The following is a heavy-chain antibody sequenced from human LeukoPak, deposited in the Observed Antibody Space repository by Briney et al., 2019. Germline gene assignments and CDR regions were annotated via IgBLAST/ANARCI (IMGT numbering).Heavy chain of an antibody. CDR1: GFTFSTSG. CDR3: AKGDRGHCTGVKCYPFDY. CDR2: IGGISAAT. V-gene: IGHV3-23*01. D-gene: IGHD2-8*02. J-gene: IGHJ4*02. Sequence: PGGSLRLSCAASGFTFSTSGMSWVRRAPGKGLEWVSSIGGISAATYYADSVKGRFTISRDNSKNTLFLQMSSLRAEDTAVYHCAKGDRGHCTGVKCYPFDYWGQGTVVTVSS.